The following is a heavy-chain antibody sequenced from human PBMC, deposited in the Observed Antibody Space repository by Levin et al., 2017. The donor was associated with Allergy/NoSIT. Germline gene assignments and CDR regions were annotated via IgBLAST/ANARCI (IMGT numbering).Heavy chain of an antibody. CDR1: GYTFTSYG. CDR2: ISAYNGNT. CDR3: ARDPNNWNYPSNWFDP. D-gene: IGHD1-7*01. Sequence: GESLKISCKASGYTFTSYGISWVRQAPGQGLEWMGWISAYNGNTNYAQKLQGRVTMTTDTSTSTAYMELRSLRSDDTAVYYCARDPNNWNYPSNWFDPWGQGTLVTVSS. J-gene: IGHJ5*02. V-gene: IGHV1-18*01.